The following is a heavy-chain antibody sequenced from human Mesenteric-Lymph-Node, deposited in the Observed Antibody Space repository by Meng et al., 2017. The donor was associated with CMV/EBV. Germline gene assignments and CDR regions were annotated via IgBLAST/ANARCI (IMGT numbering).Heavy chain of an antibody. J-gene: IGHJ1*01. Sequence: GGSLRLSCAASGFTFSSYSMNWVRQAPGKGLEWVGFIRSKAYGGTTEFAASVKGRFTISRDDSKSIAYLQMNSLKTEDTAVYYCTRGPIVPQYFQHWGQGTLVTVSS. D-gene: IGHD2-21*01. V-gene: IGHV3-49*04. CDR1: GFTFSSYS. CDR2: IRSKAYGGTT. CDR3: TRGPIVPQYFQH.